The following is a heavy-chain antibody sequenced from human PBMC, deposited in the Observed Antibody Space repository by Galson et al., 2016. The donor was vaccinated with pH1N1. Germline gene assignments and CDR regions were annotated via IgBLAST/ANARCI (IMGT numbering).Heavy chain of an antibody. J-gene: IGHJ4*02. V-gene: IGHV1-69*13. CDR2: IIAVFKTT. CDR3: ARGPYYDGSGNEES. CDR1: ESIFNKYA. D-gene: IGHD3-10*01. Sequence: SVKVSCKASESIFNKYAISWVRQAPGQGLEWMGGIIAVFKTTNYAQKFQGRVKITADESTNTGYMELSSLRSDDTAVYYCARGPYYDGSGNEESWGQGSLITVSS.